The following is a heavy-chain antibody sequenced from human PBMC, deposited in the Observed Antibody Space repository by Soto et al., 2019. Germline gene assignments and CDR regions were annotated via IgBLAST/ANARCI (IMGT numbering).Heavy chain of an antibody. CDR3: AREDRDRETGLVPAAIDGMDV. D-gene: IGHD2-2*01. CDR1: GYTLTELS. J-gene: IGHJ6*02. V-gene: IGHV1-24*01. Sequence: ASVKVSCKVSGYTLTELSMHWVRQAPGKGLEWMGGFDPEDGETIYAQKFQGRVTMTEDTSTDTAYMGLSSLRSDDTAVYYCAREDRDRETGLVPAAIDGMDVWGQGTTVTVSS. CDR2: FDPEDGET.